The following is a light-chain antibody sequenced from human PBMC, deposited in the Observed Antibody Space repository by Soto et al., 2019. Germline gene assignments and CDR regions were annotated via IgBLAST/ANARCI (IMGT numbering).Light chain of an antibody. J-gene: IGLJ1*01. Sequence: QSALTQPPSASGSPGQSVTISCTGTSSDVGAYNYVSWYQHHPGKAPKLLVYEVNKRPSGVPDRFSGSKSGNTASLTVSGLQAEDEADYYCTSPAGTISFPYIVGTGSKVTVL. CDR2: EVN. CDR1: SSDVGAYNY. CDR3: TSPAGTISFPYI. V-gene: IGLV2-8*01.